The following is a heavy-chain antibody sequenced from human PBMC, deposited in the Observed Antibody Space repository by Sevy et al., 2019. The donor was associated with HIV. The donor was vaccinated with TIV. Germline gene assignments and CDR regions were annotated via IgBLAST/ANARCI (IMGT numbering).Heavy chain of an antibody. CDR1: GFSLSNNA. Sequence: GGSLRLSCGASGFSLSNNAMNWVRQAPGKGPEWVSGIDSGGLTYYADSVKGRFTISRDNSMEMLFLQMNSLRPDDTAVYYCATGDTAMITDLDYWGQGTLVTVSS. CDR2: IDSGGLT. CDR3: ATGDTAMITDLDY. J-gene: IGHJ4*02. V-gene: IGHV3-23*01. D-gene: IGHD5-18*01.